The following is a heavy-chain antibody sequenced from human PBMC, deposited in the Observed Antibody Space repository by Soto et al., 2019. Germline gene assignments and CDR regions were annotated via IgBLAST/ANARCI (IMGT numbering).Heavy chain of an antibody. J-gene: IGHJ1*01. CDR2: MNPNSGNT. V-gene: IGHV1-8*01. D-gene: IGHD2-15*01. Sequence: ASVKVSCKASGYTFTSYDINWVRQATGQGLEWMGWMNPNSGNTGYAQKFQGRVTMTRNTSISTAYMELSSLRSEDTAVYYCARGRVVVVAATLGYFQHWGQGTLVTVSS. CDR3: ARGRVVVVAATLGYFQH. CDR1: GYTFTSYD.